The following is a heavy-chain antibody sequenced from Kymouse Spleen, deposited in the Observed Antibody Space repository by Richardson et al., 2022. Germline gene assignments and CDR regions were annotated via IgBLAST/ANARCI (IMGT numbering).Heavy chain of an antibody. CDR1: GGSISSSSYY. CDR2: IYYSGST. V-gene: IGHV4-39*01. D-gene: IGHD3-10*01. J-gene: IGHJ6*02. CDR3: ARHGDGSGGYYYYYGMDV. Sequence: QLQLQESGPGLVKPSETLSLTCTVSGGSISSSSYYWGWIRQPPGKGLEWIGSIYYSGSTYYNPSLKSRVTISVDTSKNQFSLKLSSVTAADTAVYYCARHGDGSGGYYYYYGMDVWGQGTTVTVSS.